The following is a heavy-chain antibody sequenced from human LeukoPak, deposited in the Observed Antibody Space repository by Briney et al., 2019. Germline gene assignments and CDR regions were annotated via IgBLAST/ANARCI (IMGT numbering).Heavy chain of an antibody. Sequence: SETLSLTCTVSGGSISSYYWSWIRQPPGKGLEWIGYIYYSGTTNYTPSLKSRVTISVDTSKNQFSLKLSSVTAADTAVYYCARGVYIAAAQYAYWGQGTLVTVSS. D-gene: IGHD6-13*01. CDR3: ARGVYIAAAQYAY. CDR1: GGSISSYY. J-gene: IGHJ4*02. CDR2: IYYSGTT. V-gene: IGHV4-59*01.